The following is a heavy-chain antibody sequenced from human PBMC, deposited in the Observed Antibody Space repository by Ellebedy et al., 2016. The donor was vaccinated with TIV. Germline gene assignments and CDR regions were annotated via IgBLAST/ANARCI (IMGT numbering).Heavy chain of an antibody. V-gene: IGHV4-59*01. J-gene: IGHJ6*02. CDR1: GGSISSYY. Sequence: SETLSLXXTVSGGSISSYYWSWIRQPPGKGLEWIGYIYYSGSTNYNPSLKSRVTISVDTSKNQFSLKLSSVTAADTAVYYCARDHTDYYSYYGMDVWGQGTTVTVSS. CDR3: ARDHTDYYSYYGMDV. D-gene: IGHD2-2*02. CDR2: IYYSGST.